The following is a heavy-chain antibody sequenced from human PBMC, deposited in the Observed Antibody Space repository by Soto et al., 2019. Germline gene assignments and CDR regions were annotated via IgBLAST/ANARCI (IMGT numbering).Heavy chain of an antibody. CDR3: ARASGDYGHYYANS. CDR2: IWRRERV. J-gene: IGHJ4*02. V-gene: IGHV4-30-2*01. Sequence: SETLSLTCTVSGGSISGDEYPWSWIRQPPGKGLELVGYIWRRERVYSNPSLTSRLLISAHKSKNQFSLNLRSVTPADTAMYYWARASGDYGHYYANSWGQGILVTVS. CDR1: GGSISGDEYP. D-gene: IGHD4-17*01.